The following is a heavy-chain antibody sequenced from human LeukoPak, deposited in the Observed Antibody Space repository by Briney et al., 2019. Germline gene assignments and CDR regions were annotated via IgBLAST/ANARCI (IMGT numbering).Heavy chain of an antibody. CDR1: GFTVSSNY. J-gene: IGHJ4*02. CDR3: AKEVGGSYYYFDY. Sequence: GGSLRLSCAASGFTVSSNYMSWVRQAPGKGLEWVSAISGSGGSTYYADSVKGRFTISRDNSKNTLYLQMNSLRAEDTAVYYCAKEVGGSYYYFDYWGQGTLVTVSS. V-gene: IGHV3-23*01. D-gene: IGHD1-26*01. CDR2: ISGSGGST.